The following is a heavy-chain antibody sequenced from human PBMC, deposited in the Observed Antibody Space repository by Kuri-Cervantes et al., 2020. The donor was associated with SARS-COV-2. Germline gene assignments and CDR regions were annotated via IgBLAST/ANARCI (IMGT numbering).Heavy chain of an antibody. D-gene: IGHD7-27*01. Sequence: GESLKISCAASGFTFSSYGMHWVRQAPGKGLELVAVISYDGSNKYYADSVKGRFTISRDNTKSSLSLQMNSLTTEDTALYYCAKEWPTGDGLGLDYWGQGTLVTVSS. J-gene: IGHJ4*02. V-gene: IGHV3-30*19. CDR3: AKEWPTGDGLGLDY. CDR2: ISYDGSNK. CDR1: GFTFSSYG.